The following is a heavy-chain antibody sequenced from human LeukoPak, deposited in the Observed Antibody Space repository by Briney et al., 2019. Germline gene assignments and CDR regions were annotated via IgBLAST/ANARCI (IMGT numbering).Heavy chain of an antibody. V-gene: IGHV3-7*01. CDR2: IKQDGSEK. CDR3: ARDHYSSGWGYYYYYGMDV. J-gene: IGHJ6*02. CDR1: GFTFSIYW. Sequence: GGSLRLSCAASGFTFSIYWMSWVRQAPGKGLEWVANIKQDGSEKYYVDSVKGRFTISRDNAKNSLYLQMNSLRAEDTAVYYCARDHYSSGWGYYYYYGMDVWGQGTTVTVSS. D-gene: IGHD6-19*01.